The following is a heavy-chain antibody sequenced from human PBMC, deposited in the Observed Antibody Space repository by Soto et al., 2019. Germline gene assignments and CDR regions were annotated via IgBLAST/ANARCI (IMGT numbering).Heavy chain of an antibody. Sequence: QVPVVQSGAEVKEPGASVKVSCKASGYIFHNYGFSWVRQAPGQGLEWMGWISNYNGNTNNGQKFQGRVTMTTDTSTSTAYMELRSLRADDTAVYYCVRQSDFWSGFYTGLDHWGQGTLVTVSS. CDR3: VRQSDFWSGFYTGLDH. CDR2: ISNYNGNT. J-gene: IGHJ4*02. D-gene: IGHD3-3*01. CDR1: GYIFHNYG. V-gene: IGHV1-18*01.